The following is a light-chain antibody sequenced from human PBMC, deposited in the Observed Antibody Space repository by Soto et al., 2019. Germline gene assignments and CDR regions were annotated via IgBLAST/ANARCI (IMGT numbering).Light chain of an antibody. J-gene: IGKJ4*01. V-gene: IGKV3-15*01. CDR1: QSVSSN. Sequence: EIVMTQSPATLSVSPGERATLSCRASQSVSSNLAWYQQEPGQAPRLLIYGASTRATGIPARFSGSGSGTEFTLTISSLQSEDFAVYYCQQYNKWPPTFGGGTKVDIK. CDR3: QQYNKWPPT. CDR2: GAS.